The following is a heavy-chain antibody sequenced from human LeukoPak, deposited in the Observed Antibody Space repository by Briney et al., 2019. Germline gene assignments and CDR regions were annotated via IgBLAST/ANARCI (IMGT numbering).Heavy chain of an antibody. Sequence: SETLSLTCTVSGGSISSYYWRWIRQPPGKGLEWIGYIYSSGSTNYNPSPKSRVTISVDTSKNQFSLKLSSVTAADTAVYYCARGYSYYFESWGQGTLVTVSS. V-gene: IGHV4-59*01. CDR2: IYSSGST. CDR3: ARGYSYYFES. D-gene: IGHD5-18*01. J-gene: IGHJ4*02. CDR1: GGSISSYY.